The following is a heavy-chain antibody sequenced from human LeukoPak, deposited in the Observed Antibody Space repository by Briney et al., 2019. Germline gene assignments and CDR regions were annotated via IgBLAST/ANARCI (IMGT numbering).Heavy chain of an antibody. V-gene: IGHV3-48*03. CDR3: ARDLVSGAYTFDT. D-gene: IGHD2-2*02. J-gene: IGHJ3*02. CDR2: ISSTGITK. Sequence: GGSLRLSCAASGFTLSNFGLNWVRQAPGKGLQWVSFISSTGITKYYADSVRGRFTISRDNTRNSLYLQMSSLRAEDTAVYYCARDLVSGAYTFDTWGQGTVVTVSS. CDR1: GFTLSNFG.